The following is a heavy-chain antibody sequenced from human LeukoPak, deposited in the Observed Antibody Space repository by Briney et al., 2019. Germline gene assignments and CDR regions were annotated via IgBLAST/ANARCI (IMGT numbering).Heavy chain of an antibody. CDR1: GASINSGDYY. V-gene: IGHV4-30-4*08. CDR3: ARALRYYDFWSGYKGGYYFDY. J-gene: IGHJ4*02. Sequence: PSQTLSLTCTVSGASINSGDYYWRWIRQPPGKGLEWIVYIFYSGSAYYNPSLKSRVTISVDTSKNQFSLKLSSVTAADTAVYYCARALRYYDFWSGYKGGYYFDYWGQGTLVTVSS. CDR2: IFYSGSA. D-gene: IGHD3-3*01.